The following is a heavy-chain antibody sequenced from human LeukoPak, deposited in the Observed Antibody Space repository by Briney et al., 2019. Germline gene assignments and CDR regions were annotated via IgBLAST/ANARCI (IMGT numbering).Heavy chain of an antibody. CDR2: INSDGSTT. J-gene: IGHJ6*03. CDR1: GLTFSSYW. CDR3: ARDRRLWNMDV. Sequence: PGGSLRLSCAASGLTFSSYWMHWVRQAPGKGLVWVSRINSDGSTTTYAGSVKGRFTISRDNAKNTLYLQMNSLRAEDTAVYYCARDRRLWNMDVWGTGTTVTISS. D-gene: IGHD4/OR15-4a*01. V-gene: IGHV3-74*01.